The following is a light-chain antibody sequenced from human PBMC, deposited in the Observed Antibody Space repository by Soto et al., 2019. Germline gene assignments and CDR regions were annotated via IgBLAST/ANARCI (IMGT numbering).Light chain of an antibody. Sequence: DIQMTQSPSTLSASVGDTVTVTCRASQIVSGWLAWYQQKPGKAPKLLIYDASSLESGVPSRFSGSGSGTEFTLTISSLQPDDFATYYCQQYNSYLWTFGQGTKVDNK. J-gene: IGKJ1*01. V-gene: IGKV1-5*01. CDR2: DAS. CDR3: QQYNSYLWT. CDR1: QIVSGW.